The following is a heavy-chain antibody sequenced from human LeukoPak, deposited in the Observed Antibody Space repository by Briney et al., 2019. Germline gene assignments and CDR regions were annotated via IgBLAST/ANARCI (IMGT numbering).Heavy chain of an antibody. J-gene: IGHJ5*02. CDR2: IWYDGSNK. D-gene: IGHD6-6*01. V-gene: IGHV3-33*01. CDR1: GFTFSSYG. CDR3: ARDYAEYSSSS. Sequence: PGRSLRLSCAASGFTFSSYGMHWVRQAPGKGLEWVAVIWYDGSNKYYADSVKGRFTISRDNSKNTLYLQMNSLRAEDTAVYYGARDYAEYSSSSWGQGSLVTVSS.